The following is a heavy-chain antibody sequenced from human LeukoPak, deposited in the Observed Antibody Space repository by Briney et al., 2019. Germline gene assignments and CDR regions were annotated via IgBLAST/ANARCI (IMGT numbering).Heavy chain of an antibody. CDR3: ARGSGSWPFDY. J-gene: IGHJ4*02. CDR2: IYYSGST. Sequence: SETLSLTCTVSGYSISSGYYWGWIRQPPGKGLEWIGYIYYSGSTNYNPSLKSRVTISVDTSKNQFSLKLSSVTAADTAVYYCARGSGSWPFDYWGQGTLVTVSS. V-gene: IGHV4-61*01. D-gene: IGHD6-13*01. CDR1: GYSISSGYY.